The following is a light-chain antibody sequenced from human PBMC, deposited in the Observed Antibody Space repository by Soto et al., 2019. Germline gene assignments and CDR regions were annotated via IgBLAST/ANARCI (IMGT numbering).Light chain of an antibody. CDR3: QQYASSRT. V-gene: IGKV3-20*01. J-gene: IGKJ1*01. Sequence: DILLTQSPDTLSLSPGERATLSCRASQSASSNYLAWYQQKPGQAPRLFIYGASNRATAIPDRFSGSGSGTDFTLTINRLEPEDFAVYYCQQYASSRTFGQGTKVEMK. CDR1: QSASSNY. CDR2: GAS.